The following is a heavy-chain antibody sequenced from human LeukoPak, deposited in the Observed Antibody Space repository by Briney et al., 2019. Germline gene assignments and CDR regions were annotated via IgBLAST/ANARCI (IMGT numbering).Heavy chain of an antibody. CDR3: ASYYDFWSGYRKYNWFDP. CDR2: IIPILGIA. D-gene: IGHD3-3*01. Sequence: GSSVKVSCKASGGTFSSYAISWVRQAPGQGLEWMGRIIPILGIANYAQKFQGRVTITADKPTSTAYMELSSLRSEDTAVYYCASYYDFWSGYRKYNWFDPWGQGTLVTVSS. V-gene: IGHV1-69*04. CDR1: GGTFSSYA. J-gene: IGHJ5*02.